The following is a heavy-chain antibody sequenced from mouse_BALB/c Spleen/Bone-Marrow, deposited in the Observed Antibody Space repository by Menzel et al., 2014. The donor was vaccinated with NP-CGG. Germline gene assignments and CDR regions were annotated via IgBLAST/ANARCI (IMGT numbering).Heavy chain of an antibody. CDR2: IWAGGST. Sequence: VKLMESGPGLVAPPQSLSITCTVSGFSLTSYGVHWVRQPPGKGLEWLGVIWAGGSTNYNSALMSRLSISKDNSKSQVFLKMSSLQTDDAAMYYCARGGGYYYAMDYWGQGTSVTVSS. CDR1: GFSLTSYG. V-gene: IGHV2-9*02. J-gene: IGHJ4*01. CDR3: ARGGGYYYAMDY.